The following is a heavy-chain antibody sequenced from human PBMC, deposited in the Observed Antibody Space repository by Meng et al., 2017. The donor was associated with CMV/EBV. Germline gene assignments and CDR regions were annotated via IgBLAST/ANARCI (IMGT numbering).Heavy chain of an antibody. CDR1: GFTFSSYA. D-gene: IGHD5-18*01. Sequence: GGSLSLSCAASGFTFSSYAMHWVRQAPGKGLEWVAVISYDGSNKYYADSVKGRFTISRDNSKNTLYLQMNSLRAEDTAVYYCARDRGFVDTAMVSVYWGQGTLVTVSS. J-gene: IGHJ4*02. CDR3: ARDRGFVDTAMVSVY. V-gene: IGHV3-30*04. CDR2: ISYDGSNK.